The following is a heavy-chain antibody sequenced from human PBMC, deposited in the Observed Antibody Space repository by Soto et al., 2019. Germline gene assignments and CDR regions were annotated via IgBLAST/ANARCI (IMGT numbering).Heavy chain of an antibody. CDR3: ARVNSPGDYRLYYYYYYMDV. D-gene: IGHD4-17*01. V-gene: IGHV4-59*01. Sequence: SETLSLTCTVSGGSISSYYWSWIRQPPGKGLEWIGYIYYSGSTNYNPSLKSRVTISVDTSKNQFSLKLSSVTAADTAVYYCARVNSPGDYRLYYYYYYMDVWGKGTKVTVSS. CDR2: IYYSGST. CDR1: GGSISSYY. J-gene: IGHJ6*03.